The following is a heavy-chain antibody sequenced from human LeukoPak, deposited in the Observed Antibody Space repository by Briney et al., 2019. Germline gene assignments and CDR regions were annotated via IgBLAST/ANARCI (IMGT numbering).Heavy chain of an antibody. CDR3: VRNLDGY. Sequence: GGSLRLSCAASGFIFSNHWMSWVRQAPGKGLECVANIKQDGSEKYYVNSVKGRFTISRDNAKNSLYLQMNSLRAEDTAVYYCVRNLDGYWGQGTLVTVSS. CDR1: GFIFSNHW. CDR2: IKQDGSEK. V-gene: IGHV3-7*01. J-gene: IGHJ4*02. D-gene: IGHD3-3*01.